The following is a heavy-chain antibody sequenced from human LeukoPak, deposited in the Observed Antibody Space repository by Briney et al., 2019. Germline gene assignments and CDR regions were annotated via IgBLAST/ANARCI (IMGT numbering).Heavy chain of an antibody. CDR1: GYTFTSYY. CDR2: ISAYNGNT. V-gene: IGHV1-18*04. J-gene: IGHJ5*02. CDR3: ARDSSGYYYVGGGNWFDP. D-gene: IGHD3-22*01. Sequence: ASVKVSCKASGYTFTSYYMHWVRQAPGQGLEWMGWISAYNGNTNYARKLQGRVTMTTDTSTSTAYMELRSLRSDDTAVYYCARDSSGYYYVGGGNWFDPWGQGTLVTVSS.